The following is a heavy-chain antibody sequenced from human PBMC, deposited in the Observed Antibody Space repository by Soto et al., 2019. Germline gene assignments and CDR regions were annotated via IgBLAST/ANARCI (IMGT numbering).Heavy chain of an antibody. CDR2: TYYSGST. CDR1: GGSISSSSYY. V-gene: IGHV4-39*01. J-gene: IGHJ3*02. D-gene: IGHD2-21*01. CDR3: ARGAGHIVVVDAFDI. Sequence: SETLSLTCTVSGGSISSSSYYWGWIRQPPGKGLEWIGSTYYSGSTYYNPSLKSRVTISVDTSKNQFSLKLSSVTAADTAVYYCARGAGHIVVVDAFDIWGQGTMVTVSS.